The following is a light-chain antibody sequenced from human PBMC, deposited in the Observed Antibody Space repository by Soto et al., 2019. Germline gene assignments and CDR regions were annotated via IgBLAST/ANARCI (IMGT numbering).Light chain of an antibody. J-gene: IGKJ1*01. Sequence: DIQMTQSPSTLSASVGDRVTITCRASQSISFWLAWYPQKARKAAKLLIYKASRLESGVPSRFSGSGSETEFTLTISGLQPGDSATYYCQQYNSYSPTFGQGTKVDIK. CDR3: QQYNSYSPT. CDR2: KAS. CDR1: QSISFW. V-gene: IGKV1-5*03.